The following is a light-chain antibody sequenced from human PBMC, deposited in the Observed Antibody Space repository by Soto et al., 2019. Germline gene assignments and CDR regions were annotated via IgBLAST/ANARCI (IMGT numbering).Light chain of an antibody. CDR1: QTISSW. Sequence: DIQMTQSPSTLSGSVGDRVTITCRASQTISSWLAWYQQKPGKAPKHLIYKASTLKSGVPSRFSGSGSGTEFTLTISSLQPDDFVTYYCQHYNSYSEAFGQGTKVELK. V-gene: IGKV1-5*03. CDR2: KAS. J-gene: IGKJ1*01. CDR3: QHYNSYSEA.